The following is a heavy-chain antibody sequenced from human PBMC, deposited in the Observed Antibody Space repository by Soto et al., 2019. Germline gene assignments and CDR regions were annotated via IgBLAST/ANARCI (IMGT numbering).Heavy chain of an antibody. CDR3: ARLREFYYDSTGGAFVFDI. V-gene: IGHV4-39*01. CDR2: IYYSGST. Sequence: SETLSLTCTVSGGSISSSSYYWGWIRQPPGKGLEWIGSIYYSGSTYYNPSLKSRVTISVDTSKNQFSLKLSSVTAADTAVYYCARLREFYYDSTGGAFVFDIWGQGTMVTVSS. D-gene: IGHD3-22*01. CDR1: GGSISSSSYY. J-gene: IGHJ3*02.